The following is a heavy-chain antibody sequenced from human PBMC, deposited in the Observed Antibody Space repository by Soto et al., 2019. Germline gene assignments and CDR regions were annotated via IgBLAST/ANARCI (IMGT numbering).Heavy chain of an antibody. D-gene: IGHD2-2*01. CDR2: ISSSSSYI. V-gene: IGHV3-21*01. CDR1: GFTFSSYS. CDR3: ARDKDIVLVPAAPTWFDP. J-gene: IGHJ5*02. Sequence: GGSLRLSCAASGFTFSSYSMNWVRQAPGKGLEWVSSISSSSSYIYYADSVKGRFTISRDNAKNSLYLQMNSLRAEDTAVYYCARDKDIVLVPAAPTWFDPRSQGTLVTVSS.